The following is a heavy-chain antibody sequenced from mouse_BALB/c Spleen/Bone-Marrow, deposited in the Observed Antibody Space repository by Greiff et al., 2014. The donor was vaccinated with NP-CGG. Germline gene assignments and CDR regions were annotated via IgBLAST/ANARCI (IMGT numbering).Heavy chain of an antibody. CDR3: SREPSNWGYY. CDR2: IYPGEGDT. CDR1: GYTFTTYW. V-gene: IGHV1-87*01. J-gene: IGHJ2*01. Sequence: QVHVKQSGAELARPGASVKLSCKTSGYTFTTYWMQWVKQRPGQGLEWIGAIYPGEGDTRYTQKFKGKATLTADKSSSTAYMQLSNLTSEDTAVYYCSREPSNWGYYWGQGTTLTVYS.